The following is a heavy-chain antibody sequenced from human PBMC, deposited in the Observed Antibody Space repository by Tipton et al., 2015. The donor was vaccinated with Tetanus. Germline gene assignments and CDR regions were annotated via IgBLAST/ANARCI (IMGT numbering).Heavy chain of an antibody. CDR1: GDSVSGYY. Sequence: QVQLVQSGPEVKPSETLSLTCTVSGDSVSGYYWSWIRQPPGKGLEWVGYVYYTGDTNYNPSLKSRVTISMDRSENQISLKMTSVTAADTAVYYCAGVTAQRTELYFEHWGQGTQVTVSS. CDR3: AGVTAQRTELYFEH. CDR2: VYYTGDT. V-gene: IGHV4-59*02. D-gene: IGHD2-8*02. J-gene: IGHJ1*01.